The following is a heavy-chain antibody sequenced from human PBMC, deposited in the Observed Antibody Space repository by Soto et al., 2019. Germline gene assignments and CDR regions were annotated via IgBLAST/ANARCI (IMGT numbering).Heavy chain of an antibody. CDR1: GYTFTSYY. CDR2: INPSGGST. J-gene: IGHJ6*02. Sequence: ASVKVSCKASGYTFTSYYMHWVRQAPGQGLEWMGIINPSGGSTSYAQKFQGRVTMTRDTSTSTVYMELNSLRAEDTAVYYCARDLPVVVTAYDYYYYGMDVWGQGTTVTVSS. V-gene: IGHV1-46*01. D-gene: IGHD2-21*02. CDR3: ARDLPVVVTAYDYYYYGMDV.